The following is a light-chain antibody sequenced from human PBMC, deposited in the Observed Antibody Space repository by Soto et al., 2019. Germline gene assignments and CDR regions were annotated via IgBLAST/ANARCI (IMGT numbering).Light chain of an antibody. CDR2: KAS. V-gene: IGKV1-5*03. CDR1: QSISSW. Sequence: DIQMTQSPSTLSASVGDRVTSTCRVSQSISSWLAWYQQKPGKAPKLLIYKASSLESGVPSRFRGSGSGTEFTLTISSLQPDDFATYYCQQYNSYSPWTFGQGTKVDI. J-gene: IGKJ1*01. CDR3: QQYNSYSPWT.